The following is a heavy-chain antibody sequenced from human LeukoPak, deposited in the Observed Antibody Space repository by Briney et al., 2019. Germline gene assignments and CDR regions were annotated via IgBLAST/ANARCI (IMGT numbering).Heavy chain of an antibody. CDR2: ISWNSGSI. D-gene: IGHD6-13*01. J-gene: IGHJ4*02. CDR3: AKDGSSSWYGRYYFDY. CDR1: GFTFSSYA. V-gene: IGHV3-9*01. Sequence: PGGSLRLSCAASGFTFSSYAMHWVRQAPGKGLEWVSGISWNSGSIGYADSVKGRFTISRDNAKNSLYLQMNSLRAEDTALYYCAKDGSSSWYGRYYFDYWGQGTLVTVSS.